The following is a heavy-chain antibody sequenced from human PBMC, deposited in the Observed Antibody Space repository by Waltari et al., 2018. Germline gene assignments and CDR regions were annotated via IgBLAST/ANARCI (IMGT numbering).Heavy chain of an antibody. J-gene: IGHJ4*02. CDR2: ISHRGTT. CDR3: ARGRTGKRTGNFDY. D-gene: IGHD1-1*01. Sequence: QVQIQPWGAGLSRPSETTVPTFPVFGGSFSDLFWTWIRQPPGKGLEGMGEISHRGTTNYNPSVKSRVTISLDTSKNQFSLKLNSVTAADTALYYCARGRTGKRTGNFDYWGQGTLVTVSS. V-gene: IGHV4-34*01. CDR1: GGSFSDLF.